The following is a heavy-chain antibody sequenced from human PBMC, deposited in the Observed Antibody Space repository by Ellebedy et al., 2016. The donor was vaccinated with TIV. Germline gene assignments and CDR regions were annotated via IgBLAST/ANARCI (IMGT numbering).Heavy chain of an antibody. Sequence: GGSLRLXXAASGFTFSNAWMSWVRQAPGKGLEWVGRIKSKTDGGTTDYAAPVKGRFTISRDDSKNTLYLQMNSLKTEDTAVYYCTTVPSQVGALPAPQDDYWGQGTLVTVSS. CDR2: IKSKTDGGTT. D-gene: IGHD1-26*01. CDR3: TTVPSQVGALPAPQDDY. J-gene: IGHJ4*02. V-gene: IGHV3-15*01. CDR1: GFTFSNAW.